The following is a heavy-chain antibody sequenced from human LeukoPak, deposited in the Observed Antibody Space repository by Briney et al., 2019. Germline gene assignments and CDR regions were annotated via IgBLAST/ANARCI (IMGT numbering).Heavy chain of an antibody. J-gene: IGHJ3*02. CDR2: IYYKGIT. D-gene: IGHD1-26*01. CDR1: GGSISTDGYY. V-gene: IGHV4-31*03. CDR3: AGDQGGSAHRHAFDI. Sequence: SQTLSLTCTVSGGSISTDGYYWTWIRQHPGKGLEWIGYIYYKGITYYNPSLESRVTISVDTSKNQFSLKLSSVTAADTAVYYCAGDQGGSAHRHAFDIWGQGTLVTVSS.